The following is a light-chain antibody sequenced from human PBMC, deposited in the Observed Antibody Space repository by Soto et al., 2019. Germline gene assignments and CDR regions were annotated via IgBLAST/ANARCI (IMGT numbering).Light chain of an antibody. Sequence: EIVLTQSPATLSLSPGERPTLSSGVSQRVSSYLAWCQQKPGQAPRLLIYDASNRATGIPARFSGSGSGTDFTLTISSLEPEDFAVYYCQQRSNWHPITFGQGTRLEI. CDR2: DAS. J-gene: IGKJ5*01. CDR1: QRVSSY. V-gene: IGKV3-11*01. CDR3: QQRSNWHPIT.